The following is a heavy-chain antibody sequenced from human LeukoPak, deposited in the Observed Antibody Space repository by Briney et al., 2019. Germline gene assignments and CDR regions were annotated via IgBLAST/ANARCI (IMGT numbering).Heavy chain of an antibody. V-gene: IGHV1-2*02. CDR2: FNPNSGGT. CDR3: ARGYAYFDY. D-gene: IGHD2-2*01. Sequence: ASVNVSCKASGYTFTNWYIHWVRQAPGQGLEWMGWFNPNSGGTNYAQKFQGRLTMTRDTSISTAYMELNRLTSDDTAVYYCARGYAYFDYWGQGTLVTVSS. CDR1: GYTFTNWY. J-gene: IGHJ4*02.